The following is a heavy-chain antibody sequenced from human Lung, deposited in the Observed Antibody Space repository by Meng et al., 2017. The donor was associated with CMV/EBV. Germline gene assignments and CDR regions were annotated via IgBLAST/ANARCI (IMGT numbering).Heavy chain of an antibody. CDR3: ARDGTSGPRSYYDFWSGYSGGWYFDL. CDR2: IYSGGST. D-gene: IGHD3-3*01. J-gene: IGHJ2*01. V-gene: IGHV3-53*01. Sequence: SWVRQGPGKGLDWVSVIYSGGSTYYADSVKGRFTISRDNSKNTLYLQMNSLRAEDTAVYYCARDGTSGPRSYYDFWSGYSGGWYFDLWGRGTLVTVSS.